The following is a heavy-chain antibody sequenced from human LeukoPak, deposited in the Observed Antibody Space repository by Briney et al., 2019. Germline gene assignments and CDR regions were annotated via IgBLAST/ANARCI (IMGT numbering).Heavy chain of an antibody. CDR2: ISFDGTKK. V-gene: IGHV3-30-3*01. J-gene: IGHJ5*02. D-gene: IGHD2-2*01. Sequence: GGSLRLSCAASGFTFRNYALHWVRQAPGKGLEWVAFISFDGTKKYYADSLKGRFTISRDNSKNTLSLQMNSLRVEDTAVYYCSSLATIIIVPTATPHDYFDPWGQGTVVTVSS. CDR3: SSLATIIIVPTATPHDYFDP. CDR1: GFTFRNYA.